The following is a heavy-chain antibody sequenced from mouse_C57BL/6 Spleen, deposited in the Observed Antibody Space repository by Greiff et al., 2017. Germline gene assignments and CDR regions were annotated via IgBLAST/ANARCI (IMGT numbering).Heavy chain of an antibody. V-gene: IGHV1-26*01. Sequence: EVQLQQSGPELVKPGASVKISCKASGYTFTDYYMNWVKQSHGKSLEWIGDINPNNGGTSYNQKFKGKATLTVDKSSSTAYMELRSLTSEDSAVYYCARSGEGWSPFAYWGQGTLVTVSA. CDR1: GYTFTDYY. CDR3: ARSGEGWSPFAY. D-gene: IGHD2-3*01. CDR2: INPNNGGT. J-gene: IGHJ3*01.